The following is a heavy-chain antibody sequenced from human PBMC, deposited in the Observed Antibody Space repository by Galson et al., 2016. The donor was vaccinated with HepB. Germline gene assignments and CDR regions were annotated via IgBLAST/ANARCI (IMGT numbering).Heavy chain of an antibody. CDR2: ISVYDGNT. Sequence: SVKVSCKASGYTFTEYYIHWVRQAPGQGLEWMGWISVYDGNTNYAQKLQGRVTMTTDTSTRTAYMEVRNLRSDDTAVYYCARLLTTVTAGRDYFDYWGQGSLVTVSS. CDR3: ARLLTTVTAGRDYFDY. CDR1: GYTFTEYY. J-gene: IGHJ4*02. D-gene: IGHD4-17*01. V-gene: IGHV1-18*01.